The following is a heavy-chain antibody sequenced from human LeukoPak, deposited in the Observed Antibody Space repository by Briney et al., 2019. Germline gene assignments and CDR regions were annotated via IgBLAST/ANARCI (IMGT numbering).Heavy chain of an antibody. CDR2: INHSGST. J-gene: IGHJ5*02. CDR1: GGSFSGYY. D-gene: IGHD1-1*01. Sequence: SETLSLTCAVYGGSFSGYYWSWIRQPPGKGLEWIGEINHSGSTNYNPSLKSRVTISVDTSKNQFSLKLSSVTAADTAVYYCARHPRYNWNASRGFDPWGQGTLVTVSS. CDR3: ARHPRYNWNASRGFDP. V-gene: IGHV4-34*01.